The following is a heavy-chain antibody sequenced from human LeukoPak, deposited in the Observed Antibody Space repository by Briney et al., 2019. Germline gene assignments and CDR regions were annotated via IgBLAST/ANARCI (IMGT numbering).Heavy chain of an antibody. D-gene: IGHD3-22*01. J-gene: IGHJ5*02. CDR3: ARDSDSSGPNWFDP. V-gene: IGHV3-30-3*01. CDR2: ISYDGSNK. CDR1: GFTFSSYA. Sequence: PGRSLRVSCAASGFTFSSYAMHWVRQAPGKGLEWVAVISYDGSNKYYADSVKGRFSISRDNSKNTLYLQMNSLRAEDTAVYYCARDSDSSGPNWFDPWGQGTLVTVSS.